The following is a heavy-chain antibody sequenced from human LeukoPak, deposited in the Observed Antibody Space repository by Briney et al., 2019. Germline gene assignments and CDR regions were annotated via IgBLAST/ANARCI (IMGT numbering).Heavy chain of an antibody. Sequence: GGSLRLSCAASGFTFSNYAMSWVRQAPGKGLEWVSTISGSGGSTYYADSVKGRFTISRDNSKNTLYLQMNSLRAEDTAVYYRAKDILTGYYTAFDYWGQGTLVTVS. CDR1: GFTFSNYA. V-gene: IGHV3-23*01. CDR2: ISGSGGST. D-gene: IGHD3-9*01. CDR3: AKDILTGYYTAFDY. J-gene: IGHJ4*02.